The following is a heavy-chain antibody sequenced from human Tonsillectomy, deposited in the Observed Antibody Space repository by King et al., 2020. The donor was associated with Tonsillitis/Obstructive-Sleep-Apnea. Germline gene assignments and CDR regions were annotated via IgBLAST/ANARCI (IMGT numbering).Heavy chain of an antibody. CDR1: GFTFSSYS. V-gene: IGHV3-21*01. CDR2: ISSSSSYI. CDR3: ARDVPAAVAGISMDV. J-gene: IGHJ6*02. Sequence: VQLVESGGGLVKPGGSLRLSCAASGFTFSSYSMNWVRQAPGKGLEWVSSISSSSSYIYYADSVKGRFTISRDNAKNSLYLQMNSLRAEDTAVYYCARDVPAAVAGISMDVWGQGTTVTVSS. D-gene: IGHD6-19*01.